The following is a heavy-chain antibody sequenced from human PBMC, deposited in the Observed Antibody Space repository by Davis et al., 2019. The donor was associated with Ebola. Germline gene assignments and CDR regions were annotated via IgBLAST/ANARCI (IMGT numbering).Heavy chain of an antibody. CDR2: ISYDGSNK. D-gene: IGHD3-10*01. V-gene: IGHV3-30*04. Sequence: GESLKISCAASGFTFSSYAMHWVRQAPGKGLEWVAVISYDGSNKYYADSVKGRFTISRDNSKNTLYLQMNSLRAEDTAVYYCARGALGMVYGSGVFDYWGQGTLVTVSS. J-gene: IGHJ4*02. CDR1: GFTFSSYA. CDR3: ARGALGMVYGSGVFDY.